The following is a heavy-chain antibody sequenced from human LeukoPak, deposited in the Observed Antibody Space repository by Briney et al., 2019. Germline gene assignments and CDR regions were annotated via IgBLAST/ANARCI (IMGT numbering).Heavy chain of an antibody. CDR3: AKALGYCSGDTCRPLLDY. Sequence: GGSLRLSCAASGFTFSSYAMSWVRQAPGKGLEWVSTISSSGDNTYYADSMKGRFTISRDNSKNTLYLQMSTLRAEDTAIYYCAKALGYCSGDTCRPLLDYWGQGTLVTVSS. CDR1: GFTFSSYA. CDR2: ISSSGDNT. J-gene: IGHJ4*02. D-gene: IGHD2-15*01. V-gene: IGHV3-23*01.